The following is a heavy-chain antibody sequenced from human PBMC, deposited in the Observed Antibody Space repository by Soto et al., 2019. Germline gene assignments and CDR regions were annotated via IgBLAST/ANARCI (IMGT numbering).Heavy chain of an antibody. D-gene: IGHD2-8*01. J-gene: IGHJ6*02. Sequence: ASVKVSCKASGGTFSSYAISWVRQAPGQGLEWMGGIIPIFGTANYAQKFQGRVTITADESTSTAYMELSSLRSEDTAAYYCAERVYCINGVSSPHNYYGMDVWGQGTTVTVSS. V-gene: IGHV1-69*13. CDR2: IIPIFGTA. CDR3: AERVYCINGVSSPHNYYGMDV. CDR1: GGTFSSYA.